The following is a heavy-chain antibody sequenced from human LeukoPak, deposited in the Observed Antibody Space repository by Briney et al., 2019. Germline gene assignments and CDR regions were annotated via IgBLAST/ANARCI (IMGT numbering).Heavy chain of an antibody. CDR2: ISSSSSTI. J-gene: IGHJ3*02. V-gene: IGHV3-48*01. Sequence: PGGSLRLSCAASGFTFSSYSMNWVRQAPGKGLEWVSYISSSSSTIYYADSVKGRFTISRDNAKNSLYLQMNSLRAEDTAVYYCARVEYYYDSSGSQGRAFDIWGQGTMVTVSS. D-gene: IGHD3-22*01. CDR1: GFTFSSYS. CDR3: ARVEYYYDSSGSQGRAFDI.